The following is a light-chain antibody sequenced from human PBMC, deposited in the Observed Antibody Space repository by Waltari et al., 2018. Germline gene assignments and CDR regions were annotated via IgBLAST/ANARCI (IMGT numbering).Light chain of an antibody. CDR3: QQGKSFPLT. CDR1: QDITSY. V-gene: IGKV1-12*01. Sequence: LPMTPFPSSVSASVGDSVTITCRASQDITSYLAWYQQKPGKAPKLLMYAASSLLSGVPSRFSGSGSGTDCTLTISSLQPEDFATYYCQQGKSFPLTFGGGTKVEIK. J-gene: IGKJ4*01. CDR2: AAS.